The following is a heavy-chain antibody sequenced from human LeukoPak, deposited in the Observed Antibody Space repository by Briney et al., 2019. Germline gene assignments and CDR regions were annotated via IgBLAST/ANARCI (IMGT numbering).Heavy chain of an antibody. CDR2: INHSGST. D-gene: IGHD2-21*01. Sequence: SETLSLTCAVYGGSFSGYYWSWIRQPPGKGLEWIGEINHSGSTNYNPSLKSRVTISVDTSKNQFSLKLSSVTTADTAVYYCARSSIVVVQHWYFDLWGRGTLVTVSS. CDR3: ARSSIVVVQHWYFDL. V-gene: IGHV4-34*01. J-gene: IGHJ2*01. CDR1: GGSFSGYY.